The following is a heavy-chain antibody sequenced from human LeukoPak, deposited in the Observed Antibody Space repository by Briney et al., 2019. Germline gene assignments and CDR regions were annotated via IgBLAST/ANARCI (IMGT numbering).Heavy chain of an antibody. J-gene: IGHJ4*02. Sequence: SQTLSLTCTVSGGSFSSGDYYWNWIRQPPGKGLEWIGYIYYSGSTYFNPSLKSRVSISVDTSKNQVSLKLSSVTAADTAVYYCARSPNCGGDCYIGYWGQGTLVTVSS. CDR3: ARSPNCGGDCYIGY. CDR1: GGSFSSGDYY. V-gene: IGHV4-30-4*01. CDR2: IYYSGST. D-gene: IGHD2-21*02.